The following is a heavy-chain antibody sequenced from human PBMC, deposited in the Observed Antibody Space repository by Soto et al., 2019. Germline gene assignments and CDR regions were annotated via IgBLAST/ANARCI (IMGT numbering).Heavy chain of an antibody. CDR1: GGTFSSYT. J-gene: IGHJ6*03. D-gene: IGHD1-20*01. V-gene: IGHV1-69*02. Sequence: ASVKVSCKASGGTFSSYTISWVRQAPGQGLEWMGRIIPILGIANYAQKFQGRVTITADKSTSTAYMELSSLRSEDTAVYYCASITGTPLDYYYYYMDVWGKGTTVTVSS. CDR3: ASITGTPLDYYYYYMDV. CDR2: IIPILGIA.